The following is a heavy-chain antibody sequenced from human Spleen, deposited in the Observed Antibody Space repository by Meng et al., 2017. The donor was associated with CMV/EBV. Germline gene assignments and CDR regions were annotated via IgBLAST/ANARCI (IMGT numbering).Heavy chain of an antibody. CDR3: ARDKWYHLPSGYYYAMDV. Sequence: ASVKVSCKASGYTFTGYSVHWVRQAPGQGLEWMGWINPDSGVTKYAQNFQGRVTMTRDTSISTAFMELRSLRFDDTAVYYCARDKWYHLPSGYYYAMDVWGQGTTVTVSS. J-gene: IGHJ6*02. D-gene: IGHD2-2*01. V-gene: IGHV1-2*02. CDR1: GYTFTGYS. CDR2: INPDSGVT.